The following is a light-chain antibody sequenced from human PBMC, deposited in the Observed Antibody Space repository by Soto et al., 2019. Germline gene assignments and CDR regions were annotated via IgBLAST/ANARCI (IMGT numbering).Light chain of an antibody. J-gene: IGKJ4*02. CDR3: QQYDDLPPL. V-gene: IGKV1-33*01. CDR2: DAS. CDR1: QDISNY. Sequence: DIQMTQSPSSLSASVGDRVTITCQASQDISNYLNWYQQKPGKAPKLLIYDASNLETGVPSRFSGSGSGTDFTFSISSLRPEDIATYYCQQYDDLPPLFGGGTKVEIK.